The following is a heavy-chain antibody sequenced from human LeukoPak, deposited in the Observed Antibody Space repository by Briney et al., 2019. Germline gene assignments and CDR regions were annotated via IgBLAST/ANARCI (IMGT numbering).Heavy chain of an antibody. J-gene: IGHJ4*02. CDR2: INPNSGGT. CDR1: GYTFTAYY. CDR3: ARDEVRGYSYGYGDY. D-gene: IGHD5-18*01. V-gene: IGHV1-2*02. Sequence: ASVKVSCKASGYTFTAYYMHWVRQAPGQGLEWMGWINPNSGGTNYAQKFRDRVTMTRDTSISTAYMDLSRLRSDDTAVYYCARDEVRGYSYGYGDYWGQGTLVTVSS.